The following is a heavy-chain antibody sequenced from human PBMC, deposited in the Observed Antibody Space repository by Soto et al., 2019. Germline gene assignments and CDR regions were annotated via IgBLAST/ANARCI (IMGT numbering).Heavy chain of an antibody. Sequence: SVKVSCKASGGTFSNHAISWVRQAPGQGLEWLGGIIPMFGTADYAQKFQGRVTITADESTTTAHMELSSLRSEDSAVYYCARDDATYCGGDCYRYFFYGLDVWGQGTTVTVS. CDR3: ARDDATYCGGDCYRYFFYGLDV. CDR2: IIPMFGTA. D-gene: IGHD2-21*02. J-gene: IGHJ6*02. CDR1: GGTFSNHA. V-gene: IGHV1-69*13.